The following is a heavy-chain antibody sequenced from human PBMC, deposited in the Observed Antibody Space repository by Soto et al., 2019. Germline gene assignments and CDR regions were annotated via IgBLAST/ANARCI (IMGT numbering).Heavy chain of an antibody. CDR1: GGSISSYY. CDR3: ARSPRGPIAVAGKRFDY. CDR2: IYYSGST. D-gene: IGHD6-19*01. J-gene: IGHJ4*02. Sequence: SETLSLTCTVSGGSISSYYWSWIRQPPGKGLEWIGYIYYSGSTNYNPSLKSRVTISVDTSKNQFSLKLSSVTAADTAVYYCARSPRGPIAVAGKRFDYWGQGTLVTVSS. V-gene: IGHV4-59*01.